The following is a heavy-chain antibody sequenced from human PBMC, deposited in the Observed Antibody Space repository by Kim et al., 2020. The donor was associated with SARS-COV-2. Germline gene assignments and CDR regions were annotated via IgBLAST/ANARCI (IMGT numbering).Heavy chain of an antibody. Sequence: LGTANYAQKFQGRGTITADESTSTAYMELSSLRSEDTAVYYCASFRWNYSWGQGTLVTVSS. CDR3: ASFRWNYS. J-gene: IGHJ4*02. CDR2: LGTA. D-gene: IGHD1-7*01. V-gene: IGHV1-69*01.